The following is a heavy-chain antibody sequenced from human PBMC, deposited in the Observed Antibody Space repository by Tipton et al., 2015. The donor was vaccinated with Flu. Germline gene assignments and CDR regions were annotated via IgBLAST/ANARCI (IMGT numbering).Heavy chain of an antibody. V-gene: IGHV3-30*02. J-gene: IGHJ6*02. CDR3: AKEERSCRSTSCQITNYYYGKDD. D-gene: IGHD2-2*01. CDR1: GFTFSSYG. CDR2: IRYDGSNK. Sequence: QVQLVQSGGGVVQPGGSLRLSCAASGFTFSSYGMHWVRQAPGKGLEWVAFIRYDGSNKYYADSVKGRFTISRDNSKNTLYLQMNSLRAEDTSVYYVAKEERSCRSTSCQITNYYYGKDDWGQGTTVTVSS.